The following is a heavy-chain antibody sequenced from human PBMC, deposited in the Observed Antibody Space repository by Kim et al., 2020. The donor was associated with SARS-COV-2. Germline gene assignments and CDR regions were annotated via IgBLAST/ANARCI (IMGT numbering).Heavy chain of an antibody. V-gene: IGHV3-43D*03. CDR3: AKESAYHRYGYRGLGS. D-gene: IGHD5-18*01. Sequence: SVKCRFTISRDNSKNSLHLQMNSLRAEDTALYDCAKESAYHRYGYRGLGSWGQGTLVTVSS. J-gene: IGHJ5*02.